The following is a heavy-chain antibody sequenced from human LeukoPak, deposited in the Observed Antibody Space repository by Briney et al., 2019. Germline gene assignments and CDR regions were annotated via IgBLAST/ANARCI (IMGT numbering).Heavy chain of an antibody. CDR3: ARGYHSFDI. Sequence: GGSPRLSCAASGFTFSDHYMDWVRQTPGKGLEWVGRSRNKANRYTTEYAASVKGRFTISRDESKNSLHLQMNSLKTEDTAVYYCARGYHSFDIWGQGTMVTVSS. V-gene: IGHV3-72*01. CDR2: SRNKANRYTT. D-gene: IGHD2-15*01. CDR1: GFTFSDHY. J-gene: IGHJ3*02.